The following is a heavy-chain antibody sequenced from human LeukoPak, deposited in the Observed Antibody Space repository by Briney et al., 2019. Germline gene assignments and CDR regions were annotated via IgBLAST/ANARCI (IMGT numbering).Heavy chain of an antibody. CDR2: IYSSGTT. J-gene: IGHJ3*02. V-gene: IGHV3-66*01. Sequence: GGSLRLSCAASGFTLSSNYMSWVRQAPGKGLEWVLVIYSSGTTYYADSVKGRFTISRDNSKNTLYLQMNSLRAEDTAVYYCARVYYDSSGYDAFDIWGQGTMVTVSS. CDR1: GFTLSSNY. D-gene: IGHD3-22*01. CDR3: ARVYYDSSGYDAFDI.